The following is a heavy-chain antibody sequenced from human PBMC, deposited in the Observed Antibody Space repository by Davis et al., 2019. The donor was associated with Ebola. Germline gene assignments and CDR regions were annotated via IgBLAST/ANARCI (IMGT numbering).Heavy chain of an antibody. CDR2: IYYSGST. D-gene: IGHD3-10*01. J-gene: IGHJ4*02. CDR3: ARAIYGSGSKIDY. V-gene: IGHV4-59*01. Sequence: PSETLSLTCTVSGGSISSYYWSWIRQPPGKGLEWIGYIYYSGSTNYNPSLKSRVTISVDTSKNQFSLKLSSVTAADTAVYYCARAIYGSGSKIDYWGQGTLVTVSS. CDR1: GGSISSYY.